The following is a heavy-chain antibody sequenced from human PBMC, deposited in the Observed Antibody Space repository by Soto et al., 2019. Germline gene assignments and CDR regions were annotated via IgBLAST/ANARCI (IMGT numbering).Heavy chain of an antibody. CDR3: ARDAVVTVSDAFDI. Sequence: QVQLQESGPGLVKPSQTLSLTCTVSGGSISSGGYYWSWIRQHPGKGLEWIGYIYYSGSTYYNPSLKSRVTISVDTSKNQFSLKLSSVTAADTAVYYCARDAVVTVSDAFDIWGQGTMVTVSS. CDR2: IYYSGST. V-gene: IGHV4-31*03. J-gene: IGHJ3*02. CDR1: GGSISSGGYY. D-gene: IGHD2-21*02.